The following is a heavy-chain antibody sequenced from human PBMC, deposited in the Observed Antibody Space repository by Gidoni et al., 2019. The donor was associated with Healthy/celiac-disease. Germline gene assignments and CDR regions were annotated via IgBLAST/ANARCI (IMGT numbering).Heavy chain of an antibody. CDR2: IYYSGST. Sequence: QLQLQESGPGLVKPSETLSLTCTVSGGSISSSSYYWGWIRQPPGKGLEWLGSIYYSGSTYYNPSLKSRVTISVDTSKNQFSLKLSSVTAADTAVHYCARLHYGTGGWGPDYYYGMDVWGQGTTVTVSS. J-gene: IGHJ6*02. CDR3: ARLHYGTGGWGPDYYYGMDV. D-gene: IGHD4-17*01. V-gene: IGHV4-39*01. CDR1: GGSISSSSYY.